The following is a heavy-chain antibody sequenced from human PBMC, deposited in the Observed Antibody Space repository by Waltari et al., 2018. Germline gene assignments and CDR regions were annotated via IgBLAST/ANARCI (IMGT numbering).Heavy chain of an antibody. Sequence: HPVPPGAEIRTPGESRQIYCQAYGYRFTSEWIAWVRRTPEKGLEWLGIIWPGDSDTKYSPSFQGQVTFSVDKTTETAYLQWSSLKASDSATYYCASRSLYLDFWGTGTTVTV. V-gene: IGHV5-51*01. J-gene: IGHJ6*03. CDR1: GYRFTSEW. CDR3: ASRSLYLDF. CDR2: IWPGDSDT.